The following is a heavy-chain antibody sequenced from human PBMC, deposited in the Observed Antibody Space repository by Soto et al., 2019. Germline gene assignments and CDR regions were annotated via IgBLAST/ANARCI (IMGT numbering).Heavy chain of an antibody. D-gene: IGHD3-3*01. CDR2: IYSGGST. CDR3: ARCSYYDFWSGLGGAFDI. CDR1: GFTVSSNY. Sequence: EVQLVESGGGLVQPGASLRLSCAASGFTVSSNYMSWVRQAPGKGLEWVSVIYSGGSTYYADSVKGRFTISRDNSKNTLYLQMNSLRAEDTAVYYCARCSYYDFWSGLGGAFDIWGQGTMVTVSS. V-gene: IGHV3-66*01. J-gene: IGHJ3*02.